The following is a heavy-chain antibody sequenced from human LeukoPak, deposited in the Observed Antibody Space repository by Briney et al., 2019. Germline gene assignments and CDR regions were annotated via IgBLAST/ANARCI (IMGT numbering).Heavy chain of an antibody. D-gene: IGHD1-1*01. CDR2: IKEDGSAT. J-gene: IGHJ4*02. CDR1: GFRFSTYW. V-gene: IGHV3-7*04. Sequence: PAWPLRLSCAAAGFRFSTYWMTWVRQAPAKGAHWVANIKEDGSATYYVDSVKGRFTISRDNAKKSLYLQMNSLRAEDTAVYYCARDSPGYLAYDSWGQGTLVTVSS. CDR3: ARDSPGYLAYDS.